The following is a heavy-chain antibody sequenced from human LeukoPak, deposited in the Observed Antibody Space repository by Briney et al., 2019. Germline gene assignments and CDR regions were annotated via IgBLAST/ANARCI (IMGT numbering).Heavy chain of an antibody. CDR1: GFNFNSYA. CDR2: IGAGGHGT. CDR3: ARADFSSSVDY. D-gene: IGHD6-6*01. J-gene: IGHJ4*02. V-gene: IGHV3-23*01. Sequence: GGSLRLSCAASGFNFNSYAMSWVRQAPGKGLEWVSGIGAGGHGTYYAESVKGRFTISRDNSKNTMYLQMSSLSAEDTAVYYCARADFSSSVDYWGQGTLVTVSS.